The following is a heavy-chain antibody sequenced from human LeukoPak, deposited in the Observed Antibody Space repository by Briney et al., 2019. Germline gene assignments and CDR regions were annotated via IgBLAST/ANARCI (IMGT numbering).Heavy chain of an antibody. Sequence: GGSLRLSCAASGFTFSSYSMNWVRQAPGKGLEWVSSISSSSSYIYYADSVKGRFTISRDNAKNSLYLQVNSLRAEDTAVYYCARDVFLSGTSHGYWGQGTLVTVSS. CDR2: ISSSSSYI. J-gene: IGHJ4*02. CDR3: ARDVFLSGTSHGY. V-gene: IGHV3-21*01. D-gene: IGHD1-1*01. CDR1: GFTFSSYS.